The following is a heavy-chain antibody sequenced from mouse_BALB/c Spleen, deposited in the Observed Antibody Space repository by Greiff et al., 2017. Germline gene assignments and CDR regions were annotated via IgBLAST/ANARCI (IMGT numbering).Heavy chain of an antibody. D-gene: IGHD1-1*01. J-gene: IGHJ2*01. V-gene: IGHV2-9*02. CDR2: IWAGGST. CDR3: ARESPLLRYYFDY. Sequence: VKLVESGPGLVAPSQSLSITCTVSGFSLTSYGVHWVRQPPGKGLEWLGVIWAGGSTNYNSALMSRLSISKDNSKSQVFLKMNSLQTDDTAMYYCARESPLLRYYFDYWGQGTTLTVSS. CDR1: GFSLTSYG.